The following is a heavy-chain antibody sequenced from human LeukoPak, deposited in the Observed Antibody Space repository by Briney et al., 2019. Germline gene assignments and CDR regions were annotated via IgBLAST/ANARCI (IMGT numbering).Heavy chain of an antibody. Sequence: ASVRVSCKASGYTFSSSGISWVRQAPGQGLEWMGWISVYNGNTKYGQKFQGRITMTAETSTNTAYMELRSLRSDDTAIYYCARGGFTVIRGALDYWGQGTLVTVSS. CDR1: GYTFSSSG. D-gene: IGHD3-10*01. CDR3: ARGGFTVIRGALDY. J-gene: IGHJ4*02. CDR2: ISVYNGNT. V-gene: IGHV1-18*01.